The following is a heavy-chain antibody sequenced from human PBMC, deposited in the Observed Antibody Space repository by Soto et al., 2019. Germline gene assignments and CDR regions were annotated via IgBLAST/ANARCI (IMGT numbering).Heavy chain of an antibody. CDR1: GGSISSYY. J-gene: IGHJ4*02. V-gene: IGHV4-59*01. CDR2: IYYSGST. Sequence: PSETLSLTCTVSGGSISSYYWSWIRQPPGKGLEWIGYIYYSGSTNYNPSLKSRVTISVDTSKNQFSLKLSSVTAADTAVYCCARLSAPYYFDYWGQGTLVTVSS. CDR3: ARLSAPYYFDY.